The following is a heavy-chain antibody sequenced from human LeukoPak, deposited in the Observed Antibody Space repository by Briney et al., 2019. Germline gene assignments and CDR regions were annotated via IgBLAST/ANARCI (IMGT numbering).Heavy chain of an antibody. CDR2: VNSNGSST. V-gene: IGHV3-74*01. CDR1: GFTFRSYW. J-gene: IGHJ4*02. Sequence: PGGSLTLSCAASGFTFRSYWIHWARKPQGKGMVWVSRVNSNGSSTTYADSVKGRFTISRDNAKNTLYLQMNSLRAEDTAVYYCARGSTQYSSGWYGLDYWGQGTLVTVSS. D-gene: IGHD6-19*01. CDR3: ARGSTQYSSGWYGLDY.